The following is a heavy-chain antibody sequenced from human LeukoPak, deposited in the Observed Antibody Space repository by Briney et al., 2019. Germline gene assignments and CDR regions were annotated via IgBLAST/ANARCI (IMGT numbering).Heavy chain of an antibody. Sequence: GGSLPLSCAASGFTVSSNYMSWVRQAPGKGLEWVSVIYSGGSTYYADSVKGRFTISRDNSKNTLYLQMNSLRAEDTAVYYCARGVYGSGSSFDYWGQGTLVTVSS. CDR2: IYSGGST. J-gene: IGHJ4*02. CDR3: ARGVYGSGSSFDY. V-gene: IGHV3-66*01. D-gene: IGHD3-10*01. CDR1: GFTVSSNY.